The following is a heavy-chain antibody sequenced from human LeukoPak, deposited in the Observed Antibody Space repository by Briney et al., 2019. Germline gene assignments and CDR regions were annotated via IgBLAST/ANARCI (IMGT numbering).Heavy chain of an antibody. Sequence: GGSLRLSCAASGFTFRSYDMHWVRQVAGKGLEWVSAVGISGDTYYAGSVKGRFTISRENAKNSLYLQMNSLTAGDTAVYYCVRGGIQVSGIDEIDYWGQGTLVTVSS. V-gene: IGHV3-13*01. CDR2: VGISGDT. D-gene: IGHD6-19*01. CDR3: VRGGIQVSGIDEIDY. J-gene: IGHJ4*02. CDR1: GFTFRSYD.